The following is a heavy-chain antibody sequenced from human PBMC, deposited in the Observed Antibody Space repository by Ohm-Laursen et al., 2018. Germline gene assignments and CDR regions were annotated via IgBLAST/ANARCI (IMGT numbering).Heavy chain of an antibody. CDR1: GFTFSSYG. V-gene: IGHV3-30*03. CDR2: ISYDGSNK. D-gene: IGHD5-18*01. CDR3: ARVPHGYSYGYGY. Sequence: SLRLSCAASGFTFSSYGMHWVRQAPGKGLEWVAVISYDGSNKYYADSVKGRFTISRDNSKNTLYLQMNSLRAEDTAVYYCARVPHGYSYGYGYWGQGTLVTVSS. J-gene: IGHJ4*02.